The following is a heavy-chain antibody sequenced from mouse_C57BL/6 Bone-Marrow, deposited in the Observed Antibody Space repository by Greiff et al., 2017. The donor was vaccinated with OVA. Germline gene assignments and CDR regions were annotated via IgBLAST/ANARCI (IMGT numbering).Heavy chain of an antibody. V-gene: IGHV1-15*01. CDR1: GYTFTDYE. D-gene: IGHD2-4*01. J-gene: IGHJ1*03. CDR2: IDPETGGT. CDR3: TRWGDYDVWYFDV. Sequence: VKLQQSGAELVRPGASVTLSCKASGYTFTDYEMHWVKQTPVHGLEWIGAIDPETGGTAYNQKFKGKAILTADKSSSTAYMELRSLTSEDSAVYYCTRWGDYDVWYFDVWGTGTTVTVSS.